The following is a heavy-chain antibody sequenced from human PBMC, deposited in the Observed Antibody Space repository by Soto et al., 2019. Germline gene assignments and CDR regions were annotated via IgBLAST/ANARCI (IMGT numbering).Heavy chain of an antibody. D-gene: IGHD2-21*01. Sequence: QVHLVQSGAEVKKPGSSVKVSCKTSGDSLRRYTLSWVRQAPGQGLAWVGGIIPVYGTTEYSQNFQGRVKVIGDVDAGISSIYMEVSSLRAADSAVYFCRVTYSPAAIVASKFFAMDVWGQGTTVIVSS. CDR2: IIPVYGTT. CDR1: GDSLRRYT. V-gene: IGHV1-69*01. CDR3: RVTYSPAAIVASKFFAMDV. J-gene: IGHJ6*02.